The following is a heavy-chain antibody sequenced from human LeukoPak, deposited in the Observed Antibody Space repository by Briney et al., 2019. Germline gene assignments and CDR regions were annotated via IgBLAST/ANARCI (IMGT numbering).Heavy chain of an antibody. V-gene: IGHV1-18*01. J-gene: IGHJ3*02. CDR3: ARVIVLAVADNDAFDI. D-gene: IGHD6-19*01. CDR1: GYTFTSYG. Sequence: ASVKVSCKASGYTFTSYGISWVRQAPGQGLEWMGWISAYNGNTNYAQKLQGRVTMTTDTSTSTAYMELRSLRSDDTTVYYCARVIVLAVADNDAFDIWGQGTIVTVSS. CDR2: ISAYNGNT.